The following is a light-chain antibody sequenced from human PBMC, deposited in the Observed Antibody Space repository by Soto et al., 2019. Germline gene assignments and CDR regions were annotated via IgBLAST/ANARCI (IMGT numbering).Light chain of an antibody. Sequence: IQMTQSPSTLPAYVGDRVTITCRASQTISSWLAWYQQKPGKAPDLLIYDASRLAGGVPSRFSGSESGTEFTLTIGSLQPDDFATYFCQQYYNYSTFAQGTNVDI. J-gene: IGKJ1*01. CDR3: QQYYNYST. CDR2: DAS. CDR1: QTISSW. V-gene: IGKV1-5*01.